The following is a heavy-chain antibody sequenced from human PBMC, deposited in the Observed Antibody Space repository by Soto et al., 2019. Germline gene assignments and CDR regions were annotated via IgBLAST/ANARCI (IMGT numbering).Heavy chain of an antibody. Sequence: SETLSLTCTVSGGSISSYYWSWIRQPAGKGLEWIGRIYTSGSTNYNPSLKSRVTMSVDTSKNQFSLKLSSVTAADTAVYYCARDYSTGPRADAFDIWGQGTMVTVSS. V-gene: IGHV4-4*07. J-gene: IGHJ3*02. CDR1: GGSISSYY. CDR2: IYTSGST. CDR3: ARDYSTGPRADAFDI. D-gene: IGHD6-13*01.